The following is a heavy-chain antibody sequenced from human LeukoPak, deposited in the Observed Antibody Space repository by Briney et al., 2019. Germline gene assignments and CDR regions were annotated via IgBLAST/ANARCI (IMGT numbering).Heavy chain of an antibody. CDR2: ISGGAT. J-gene: IGHJ5*02. Sequence: GGSLRLSCAASGFTFTSHSMNWVRQAPGKGLEWVSAISGGATFYASSVKGRFTISRDFSQNTLYLHMNSLRAEDTAVYYCAKDTSSGSGWYTSLGSWGQGTLVTVSS. D-gene: IGHD6-19*01. CDR3: AKDTSSGSGWYTSLGS. CDR1: GFTFTSHS. V-gene: IGHV3-23*01.